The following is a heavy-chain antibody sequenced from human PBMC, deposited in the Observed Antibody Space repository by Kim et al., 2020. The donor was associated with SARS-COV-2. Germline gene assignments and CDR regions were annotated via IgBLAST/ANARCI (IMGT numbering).Heavy chain of an antibody. CDR2: IYSGSGST. Sequence: GGSLRLSCAASGFTFSSYAMNWVRQAPGKGLESVSVIYSGSGSTFYADSVKGRFTISRDNSKNTLYLQMNSLRADDTAIYYCAKPGGNFDPYYFDYWGQG. CDR3: AKPGGNFDPYYFDY. CDR1: GFTFSSYA. J-gene: IGHJ4*02. D-gene: IGHD3-9*01. V-gene: IGHV3-23*03.